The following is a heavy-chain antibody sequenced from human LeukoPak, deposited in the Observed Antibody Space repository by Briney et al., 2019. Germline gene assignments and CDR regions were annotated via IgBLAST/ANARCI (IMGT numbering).Heavy chain of an antibody. CDR3: ARARVGSGTYYYYYYMDV. D-gene: IGHD3-10*01. Sequence: GGSLRLSCAASGFTFSSYGMSWVRQAPGKGLEWVSAISGSGGSTYYAESVKGRFTISRDNSKNTLYLQMNSLRAEDTAVYYCARARVGSGTYYYYYYMDVWGKGTTVTVSS. CDR1: GFTFSSYG. CDR2: ISGSGGST. V-gene: IGHV3-23*01. J-gene: IGHJ6*03.